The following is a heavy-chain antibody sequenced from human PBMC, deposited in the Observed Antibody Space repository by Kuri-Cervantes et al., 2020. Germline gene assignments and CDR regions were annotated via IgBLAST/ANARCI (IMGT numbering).Heavy chain of an antibody. V-gene: IGHV3-30-3*01. Sequence: ISCAASGFTFSSYAMHWVRQAPGKGLEWVAVISYDGSNKYYADSVKGRFTISRDNSKNTLYLQMNSLRAEDTAVYYCARDSHYDFWSGYGYYYYYGMDVWGQGTTVTV. J-gene: IGHJ6*02. CDR1: GFTFSSYA. D-gene: IGHD3-3*01. CDR2: ISYDGSNK. CDR3: ARDSHYDFWSGYGYYYYYGMDV.